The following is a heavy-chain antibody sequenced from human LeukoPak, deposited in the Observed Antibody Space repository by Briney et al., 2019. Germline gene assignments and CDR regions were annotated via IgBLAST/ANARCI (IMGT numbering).Heavy chain of an antibody. CDR2: ISAYNGNT. J-gene: IGHJ6*02. Sequence: ASVKVSCKASGYTFTSYGISWVRQAPGQGLEWMGWISAYNGNTNYAQKLQGRVTMTTDTSTSTAYMELRSLRSDDTAVYYCARDGYCSGGSCSFRGMDVWGQGTTVTASS. D-gene: IGHD2-15*01. CDR3: ARDGYCSGGSCSFRGMDV. V-gene: IGHV1-18*01. CDR1: GYTFTSYG.